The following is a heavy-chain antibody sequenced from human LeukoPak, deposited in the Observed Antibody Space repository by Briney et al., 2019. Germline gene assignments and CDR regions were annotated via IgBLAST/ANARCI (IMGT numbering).Heavy chain of an antibody. CDR1: GYPFTSYG. J-gene: IGHJ4*02. CDR3: ARARHSLAGDLYYFDY. D-gene: IGHD4-17*01. Sequence: GASVKVSCKASGYPFTSYGVTWVRQAPGQGLEWMGWISVYNGNTKSAQKLQGRVTMTTDTSTSTAYMELRSLRSDDTAVYYCARARHSLAGDLYYFDYWGQGTLVTVSS. CDR2: ISVYNGNT. V-gene: IGHV1-18*01.